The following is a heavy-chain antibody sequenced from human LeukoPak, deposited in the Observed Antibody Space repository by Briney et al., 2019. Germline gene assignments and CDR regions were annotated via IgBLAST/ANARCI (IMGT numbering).Heavy chain of an antibody. Sequence: SETLSLTCSVSGGSFNNDYWSWIRQTPGKGLEWIGYISNNGGTIYNPSLKTRATISVDTSKNQFFLKLASVTAADTAVYFCVRDRGPNLHYYIDVWGKGTTVTVSS. D-gene: IGHD1-7*01. CDR3: VRDRGPNLHYYIDV. V-gene: IGHV4-59*01. J-gene: IGHJ6*03. CDR1: GGSFNNDY. CDR2: ISNNGGT.